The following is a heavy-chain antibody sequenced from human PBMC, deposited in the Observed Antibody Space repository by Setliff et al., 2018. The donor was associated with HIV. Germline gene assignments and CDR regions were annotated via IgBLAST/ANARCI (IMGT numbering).Heavy chain of an antibody. V-gene: IGHV7-4-1*02. Sequence: ASVKVSCKASGYTFTNFGISWVRQAPGQGLEWMGWINTNTGNPTYAQGFTGRFVFSLDTSVSTTYLQISSLKAEDTAVYYCARDSPLAFDYWGQGTLVTVSS. CDR2: INTNTGNP. CDR3: ARDSPLAFDY. J-gene: IGHJ4*02. CDR1: GYTFTNFG. D-gene: IGHD3-16*01.